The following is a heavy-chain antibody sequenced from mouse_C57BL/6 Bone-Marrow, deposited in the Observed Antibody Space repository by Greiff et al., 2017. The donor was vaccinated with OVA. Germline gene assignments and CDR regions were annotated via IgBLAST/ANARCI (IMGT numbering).Heavy chain of an antibody. CDR3: ASGSNYFYAMDY. CDR1: GYTFTDYY. CDR2: INPYNGGT. J-gene: IGHJ4*01. Sequence: EVQLKQSGPVLVKPGASVKMSCKASGYTFTDYYMNWVKQSHGKSLEWIGVINPYNGGTSYNQKFKGKATLTVDKSSSTAYMELNSLTSEDSAVYYCASGSNYFYAMDYWGQGTSVTVSS. V-gene: IGHV1-19*01. D-gene: IGHD2-5*01.